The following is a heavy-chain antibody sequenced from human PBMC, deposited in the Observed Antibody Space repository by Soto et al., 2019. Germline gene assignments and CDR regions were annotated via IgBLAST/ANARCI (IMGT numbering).Heavy chain of an antibody. CDR1: GFNFGAYG. Sequence: QVQLVESGGGVVQPGTSLRLACEASGFNFGAYGMHWVRQAPGKGLEWVAVISHDGTKTYYSDSVKGRFTISRDNSKNMLFVQMVSLRPDDPAVYSCAKDRRDGYTTCSRCYGVDVWGQGTTVTVSS. CDR2: ISHDGTKT. CDR3: AKDRRDGYTTCSRCYGVDV. V-gene: IGHV3-30*18. D-gene: IGHD5-18*01. J-gene: IGHJ6*02.